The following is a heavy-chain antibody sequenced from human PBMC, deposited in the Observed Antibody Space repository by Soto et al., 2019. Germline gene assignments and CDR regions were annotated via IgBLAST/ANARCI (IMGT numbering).Heavy chain of an antibody. D-gene: IGHD1-26*01. CDR3: TTEELLAFDI. CDR2: IKSKTDGGTT. V-gene: IGHV3-15*01. CDR1: GFTFSNAW. Sequence: GESLKISCAASGFTFSNAWMSWVRQAPGKGLEWVGRIKSKTDGGTTDYAAPVKGRFTISRDDSKNTLYLQMNSLKTEDTAVYYCTTEELLAFDIWGQGTMVTVSS. J-gene: IGHJ3*02.